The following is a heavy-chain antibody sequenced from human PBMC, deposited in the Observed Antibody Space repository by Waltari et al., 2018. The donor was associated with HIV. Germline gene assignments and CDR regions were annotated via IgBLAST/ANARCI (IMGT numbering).Heavy chain of an antibody. D-gene: IGHD6-13*01. CDR3: ARKYSSSWGAPFDY. Sequence: QVQVVESGGGVVQHGRSLRLPCATSGLPPSSYGMHWVRQAPGKGLEWVTVIWYDGSKKYYADSVKGRFTISRDNSKNTLYLQMNSLRIEDTAVYYCARKYSSSWGAPFDYWGQGTLVTVSS. CDR1: GLPPSSYG. CDR2: IWYDGSKK. J-gene: IGHJ4*02. V-gene: IGHV3-33*01.